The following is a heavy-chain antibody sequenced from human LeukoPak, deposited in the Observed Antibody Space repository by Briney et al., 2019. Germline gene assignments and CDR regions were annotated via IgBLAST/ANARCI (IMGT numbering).Heavy chain of an antibody. J-gene: IGHJ6*02. D-gene: IGHD4-23*01. Sequence: PGGSLRLSCAASGFTFSNAWMSWVRQAPGKGLEWVGRIKSKTDGGTTDYAAPVKGRFTISRDDSKNTLYLQMNSLKTEDTAVYYCTTGKNGDYGGGMDVWGQGTTVTVSS. CDR3: TTGKNGDYGGGMDV. V-gene: IGHV3-15*01. CDR2: IKSKTDGGTT. CDR1: GFTFSNAW.